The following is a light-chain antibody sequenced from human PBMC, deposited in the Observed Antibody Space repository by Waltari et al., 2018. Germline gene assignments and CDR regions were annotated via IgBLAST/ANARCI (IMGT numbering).Light chain of an antibody. CDR1: SSDFGGYKY. CDR3: CSYAGSRWV. Sequence: QSALTQPRSVSGSPGQSVTISCTGTSSDFGGYKYVSWYQQHPGKAPKLMIFDVRKRPSGVPDRFSGSKSGSTASLTISGLQAEDEADYYCCSYAGSRWVFGGGTKLTVL. V-gene: IGLV2-11*01. J-gene: IGLJ3*02. CDR2: DVR.